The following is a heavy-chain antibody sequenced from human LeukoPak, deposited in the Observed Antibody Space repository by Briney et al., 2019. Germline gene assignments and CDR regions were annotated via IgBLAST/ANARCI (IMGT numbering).Heavy chain of an antibody. J-gene: IGHJ6*03. CDR1: GGTFSSYA. CDR2: IIPIFGTA. CDR3: ARVGYYYDSSGYYAPYYYYYYMDV. D-gene: IGHD3-22*01. V-gene: IGHV1-69*13. Sequence: GASVKVSCKASGGTFSSYAISWVRQAPGQGLEWMGGIIPIFGTANYSQKFQGRVTITADESTSTAYMELSGLRSEDTAVYYCARVGYYYDSSGYYAPYYYYYYMDVWGKGTTVTVSS.